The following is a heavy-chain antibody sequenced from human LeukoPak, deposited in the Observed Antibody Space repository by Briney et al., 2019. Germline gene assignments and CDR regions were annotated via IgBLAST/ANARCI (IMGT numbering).Heavy chain of an antibody. CDR1: GFTFSSYA. CDR3: AKDREGLQQLALNWFDP. CDR2: MSGSGGST. D-gene: IGHD6-13*01. Sequence: GGSLRLSCAASGFTFSSYAMSWVRQAPGKGLEWVSAMSGSGGSTYYADSVKGRFTISRDNSKNTLYLQMNSLRAEVTAVSYCAKDREGLQQLALNWFDPWGQGTLVTVSS. V-gene: IGHV3-23*01. J-gene: IGHJ5*02.